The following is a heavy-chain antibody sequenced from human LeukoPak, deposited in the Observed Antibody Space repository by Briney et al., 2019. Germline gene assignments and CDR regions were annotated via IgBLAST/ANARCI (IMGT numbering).Heavy chain of an antibody. J-gene: IGHJ4*02. CDR2: ISWNSGSI. V-gene: IGHV3-9*03. Sequence: GRSLRLSCAASGFTFDDYAMHWVRQAPGKGLEWVSGISWNSGSIGYADSVKGRFTISRDNAKNSLYLQMNSLRAEDMALYYCAKDIAAAGTWYSDYWGQGTLVTVSS. CDR1: GFTFDDYA. D-gene: IGHD6-13*01. CDR3: AKDIAAAGTWYSDY.